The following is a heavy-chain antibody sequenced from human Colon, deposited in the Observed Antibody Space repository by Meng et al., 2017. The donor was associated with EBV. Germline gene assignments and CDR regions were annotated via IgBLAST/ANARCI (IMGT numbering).Heavy chain of an antibody. CDR3: ARVWQSLTAFFDS. V-gene: IGHV4-28*03. CDR1: GYSISSSNW. CDR2: VYHTGST. D-gene: IGHD2-21*01. Sequence: QLQEAGPGLVKPSDTLSLTCAVSGYSISSSNWWGWIRQPPGKGLEWIGEVYHTGSTKYNPSLKSRLTISVDKSKNQFSLNLTSVTAADTAVYYCARVWQSLTAFFDSWGQGTLVTVSS. J-gene: IGHJ4*02.